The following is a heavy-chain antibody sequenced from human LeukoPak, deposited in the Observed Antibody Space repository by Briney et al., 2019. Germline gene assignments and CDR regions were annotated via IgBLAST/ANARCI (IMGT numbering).Heavy chain of an antibody. CDR1: GFTFSSYS. D-gene: IGHD2-15*01. J-gene: IGHJ4*02. Sequence: GGSLRLSCAASGFTFSSYSMNWVRQAPGKGLEWVSSISSSSSYVYYADSVKGRFTISRDNAKNSLYLQMNSLRAEDTAVYYCARESGGGAGFDYWGQGTLVTVSS. CDR3: ARESGGGAGFDY. V-gene: IGHV3-21*01. CDR2: ISSSSSYV.